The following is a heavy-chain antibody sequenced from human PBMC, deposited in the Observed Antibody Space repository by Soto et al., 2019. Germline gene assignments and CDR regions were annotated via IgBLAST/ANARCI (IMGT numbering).Heavy chain of an antibody. CDR1: GFTFSSYW. D-gene: IGHD2-21*02. CDR3: ARVLSVDCGGDCYPMGYYYYGMDV. Sequence: GGSLRLSCAASGFTFSSYWMSWVRQAPGKGLEWVANIKQDGSEKYYVDSVKGRFTTSRDNAKNSLYLQMNSLRAEDTAVYYCARVLSVDCGGDCYPMGYYYYGMDVWGQGTTVTVSS. V-gene: IGHV3-7*03. J-gene: IGHJ6*02. CDR2: IKQDGSEK.